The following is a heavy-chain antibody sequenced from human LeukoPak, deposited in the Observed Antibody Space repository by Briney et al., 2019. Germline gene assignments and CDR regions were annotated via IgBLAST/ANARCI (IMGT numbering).Heavy chain of an antibody. CDR3: ARAAYSSGWCRPPGTYYFDY. V-gene: IGHV4-39*07. CDR1: GGSISSSSYY. Sequence: PSETLSLTCTVSGGSISSSSYYWGWIRQPPGKGLEWIGSIYYSGSTYYNPSLKSRVTISVDTSKNQFSLKLTSVTAADTAVYYCARAAYSSGWCRPPGTYYFDYWGQGTLVTVSS. CDR2: IYYSGST. D-gene: IGHD6-19*01. J-gene: IGHJ4*02.